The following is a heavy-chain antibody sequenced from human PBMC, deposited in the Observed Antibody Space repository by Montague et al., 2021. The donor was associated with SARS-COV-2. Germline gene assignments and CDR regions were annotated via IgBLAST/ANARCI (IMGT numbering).Heavy chain of an antibody. V-gene: IGHV3-21*01. D-gene: IGHD3-10*01. CDR2: ISGSSSYI. Sequence: SLRLSCAASGFTFSSYYMNWVRQAPGKGLEWVSSISGSSSYIYYADSVKGRFAISRDNAKNSLYLQMNSLRAEDTAVYYCARALMINMVVDGAFDVWGPGTMVTVSS. CDR1: GFTFSSYY. J-gene: IGHJ3*01. CDR3: ARALMINMVVDGAFDV.